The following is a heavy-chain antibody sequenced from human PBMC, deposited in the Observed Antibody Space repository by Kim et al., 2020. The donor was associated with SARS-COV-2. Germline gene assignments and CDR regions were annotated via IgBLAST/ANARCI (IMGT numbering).Heavy chain of an antibody. V-gene: IGHV3-30*04. CDR2: ISYDGSNK. CDR3: ARGRSTWYEDY. D-gene: IGHD6-13*01. Sequence: GGSLRLSCAASGFTFSTYPMHWVRQAPGKGLEWVAVISYDGSNKYYADSVKGRFTISRDNSKNTLYLQMNSLTAEDTAVYFCARGRSTWYEDYWGQGTLV. CDR1: GFTFSTYP. J-gene: IGHJ4*02.